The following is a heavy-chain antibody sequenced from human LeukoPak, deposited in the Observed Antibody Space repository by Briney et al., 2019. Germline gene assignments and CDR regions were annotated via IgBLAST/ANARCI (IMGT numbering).Heavy chain of an antibody. CDR3: AHSDLGYDFWSGYYDY. D-gene: IGHD3-3*01. J-gene: IGHJ4*02. V-gene: IGHV2-5*01. CDR1: GFSLRTTGVG. Sequence: SGPTLVKTPMTLTLTCSFSGFSLRTTGVGVGWIRQPQGKALKSLAHIYWNDDKRYSPSLKSRLIITKGTSKNQVVLTMTNMDPVDTATYYCAHSDLGYDFWSGYYDYWGQGTLVTVSS. CDR2: IYWNDDK.